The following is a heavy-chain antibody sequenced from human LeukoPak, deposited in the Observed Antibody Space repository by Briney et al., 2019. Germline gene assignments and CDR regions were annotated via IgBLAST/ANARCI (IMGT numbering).Heavy chain of an antibody. V-gene: IGHV1-46*03. Sequence: ASVKVSCXASGYTFTIYYMHWVRRAPGQGLEWMGIINPSGGSTSCAQKFQGRVTMTTDTSTSTVYMELSSLRSEDTAVYYCARDLGITGITSVGWFDPWGQGTLVTVSS. CDR3: ARDLGITGITSVGWFDP. J-gene: IGHJ5*02. D-gene: IGHD1-7*01. CDR1: GYTFTIYY. CDR2: INPSGGST.